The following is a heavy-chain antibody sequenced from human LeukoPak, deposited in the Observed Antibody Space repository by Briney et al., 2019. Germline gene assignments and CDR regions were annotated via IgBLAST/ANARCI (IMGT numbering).Heavy chain of an antibody. V-gene: IGHV3-30-3*01. CDR1: GFTFSSYV. D-gene: IGHD3-10*01. J-gene: IGHJ4*02. CDR3: ASALTMVRGVISDY. CDR2: ISYDGSNK. Sequence: GGSLRLSCAASGFTFSSYVMHWVRQAPGKGLEWVAVISYDGSNKYYADSVKGRFTISRDNSKNTLYLQMNSLRAEDTAVYYCASALTMVRGVISDYWGQGTLVTVSS.